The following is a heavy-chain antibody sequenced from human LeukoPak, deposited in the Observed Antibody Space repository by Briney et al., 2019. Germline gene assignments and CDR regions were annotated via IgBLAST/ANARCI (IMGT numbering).Heavy chain of an antibody. J-gene: IGHJ4*02. CDR3: VKDEPGSSWFN. CDR2: IGGSGAGT. V-gene: IGHV3-23*01. Sequence: GGSLRLSCAASGLTFRSYAMTWVRQPPGKGLDWISVIGGSGAGTYYADSVKGRFTISRDNSKNTLYLQMNSLRAEDTAVYYCVKDEPGSSWFNWGQGTLVTVSS. D-gene: IGHD6-13*01. CDR1: GLTFRSYA.